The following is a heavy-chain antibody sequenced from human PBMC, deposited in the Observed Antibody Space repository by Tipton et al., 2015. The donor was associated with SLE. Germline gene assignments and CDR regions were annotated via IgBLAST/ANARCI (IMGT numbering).Heavy chain of an antibody. Sequence: SLRLSCAASGFPFRSFGMHWVRQAPGKGLEWVAVIWYDGSNKYYADSVKGRFTISRDNSKNTLYLQMNSLRAEDTAVYYCAAELVGYYGMDVWGQGTTVTVSS. CDR1: GFPFRSFG. V-gene: IGHV3-33*08. CDR3: AAELVGYYGMDV. J-gene: IGHJ6*02. CDR2: IWYDGSNK. D-gene: IGHD2-15*01.